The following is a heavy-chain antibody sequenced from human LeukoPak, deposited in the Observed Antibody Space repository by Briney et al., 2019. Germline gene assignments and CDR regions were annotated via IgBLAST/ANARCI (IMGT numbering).Heavy chain of an antibody. CDR1: GFTFSNYW. D-gene: IGHD3-9*01. J-gene: IGHJ4*02. Sequence: GGSLRLSCAASGFTFSNYWMSWVRQAPGKGLAWVSRINTDGTHRTYADSGKGRFTISRDNAKNTLFLEMDSLRGEDTATYYCARGMYDIDYWGQG. CDR3: ARGMYDIDY. CDR2: INTDGTHR. V-gene: IGHV3-74*01.